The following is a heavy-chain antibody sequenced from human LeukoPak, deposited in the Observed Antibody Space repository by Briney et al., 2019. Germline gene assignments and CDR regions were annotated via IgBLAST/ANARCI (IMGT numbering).Heavy chain of an antibody. CDR2: IKKDGSEK. CDR1: GFTVSGNY. J-gene: IGHJ4*02. CDR3: ARYLSGVTGYTYGRGIDY. D-gene: IGHD5-18*01. V-gene: IGHV3-7*01. Sequence: PGGSLRLSCAASGFTVSGNYMTWVRQAPGKGLEWVANIKKDGSEKYYVDFVKGRFTISRDNAKTSLYLQMNSLRAEDTAVYYCARYLSGVTGYTYGRGIDYWGQGTLVTVSS.